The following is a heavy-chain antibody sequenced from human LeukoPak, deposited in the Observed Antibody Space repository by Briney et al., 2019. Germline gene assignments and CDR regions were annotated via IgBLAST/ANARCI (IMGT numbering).Heavy chain of an antibody. V-gene: IGHV3-53*01. CDR2: IYSGGST. CDR3: ARGELWPFDY. J-gene: IGHJ4*02. D-gene: IGHD1-26*01. CDR1: GFTVSSNY. Sequence: GGSLRLSCAASGFTVSSNYMSWVRQAPGKGLEGVSVIYSGGSTYYADSVKGRFTISRDNSKNTLYLQMNSLRAEDTAVYYSARGELWPFDYWGQGTLVTVSS.